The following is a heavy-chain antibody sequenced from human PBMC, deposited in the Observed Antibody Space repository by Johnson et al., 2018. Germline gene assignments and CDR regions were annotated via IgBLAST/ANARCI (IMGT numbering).Heavy chain of an antibody. CDR3: ARSGWASASGGGSDDWHFDL. CDR1: QFTLSNFW. J-gene: IGHJ2*01. V-gene: IGHV3-7*01. CDR2: IKKDGSET. D-gene: IGHD1-14*01. Sequence: EVQLVESGGGLVQPGGSLRLSCAASQFTLSNFWMNWVRQAPGKGLEWVANIKKDGSETFYVDSVRGRFTISRDNARNSLFLQMDSLRADDTAIYYCARSGWASASGGGSDDWHFDLWGRGTLVTVSS.